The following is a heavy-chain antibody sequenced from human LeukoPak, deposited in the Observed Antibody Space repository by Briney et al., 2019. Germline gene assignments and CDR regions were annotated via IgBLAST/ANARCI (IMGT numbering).Heavy chain of an antibody. D-gene: IGHD2-15*01. V-gene: IGHV4-59*01. CDR3: ARHSLRQAAPLDH. CDR2: IYYSGST. J-gene: IGHJ4*02. CDR1: GGSISSYY. Sequence: KPSETLSLTCTVSGGSISSYYWSWIRQPPGKGLEWIGYIYYSGSTNYNPSLKSRVTISVDTSKNQFSLKLSSVTAADTAVYYCARHSLRQAAPLDHWGQGTLVTVSS.